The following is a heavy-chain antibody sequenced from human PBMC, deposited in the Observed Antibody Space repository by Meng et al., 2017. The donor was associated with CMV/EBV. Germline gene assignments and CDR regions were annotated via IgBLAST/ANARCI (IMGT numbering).Heavy chain of an antibody. J-gene: IGHJ4*02. V-gene: IGHV1-69*01. D-gene: IGHD1-20*01. CDR1: ERAVRSEA. Sequence: GAEVKKTRTRGKVSCKASERAVRSEAISGVRQDPGQGLEWRGWIIPIFGTANYAQKFQGRVTITADESTSTAYMELSSLRSEDTAVYYCAREGNNWNDVPFDYWGQGTLVTVSS. CDR3: AREGNNWNDVPFDY. CDR2: IIPIFGTA.